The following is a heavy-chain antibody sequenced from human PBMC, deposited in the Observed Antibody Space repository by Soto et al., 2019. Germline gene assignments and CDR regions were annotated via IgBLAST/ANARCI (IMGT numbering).Heavy chain of an antibody. CDR3: ARDPTAHYCGGDCHYYYYGMDV. CDR2: ISYDGSNK. V-gene: IGHV3-30-3*01. J-gene: IGHJ6*02. CDR1: GFTFSSYA. D-gene: IGHD2-21*02. Sequence: GGSLRLSCAASGFTFSSYAMHWVRQAPGKGLEWVAVISYDGSNKYYADSVKGRFTISRDNSKNTLYLQMNSLRAEDTAVYYCARDPTAHYCGGDCHYYYYGMDVWGQGTTVTVSS.